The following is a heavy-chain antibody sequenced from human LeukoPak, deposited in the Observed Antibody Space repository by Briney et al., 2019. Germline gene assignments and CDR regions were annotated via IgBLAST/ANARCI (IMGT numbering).Heavy chain of an antibody. CDR2: INSSGSTI. J-gene: IGHJ6*04. CDR3: AELGITMIGGV. Sequence: GGSLRLSCAASGFTFSSYEMNWVRQAPGKGLEWVSYINSSGSTIYYADSVKGRFTISRDNAKNSLYLQMNSLRAEDTAVYYCAELGITMIGGVWGKGTTVTISS. D-gene: IGHD3-10*02. CDR1: GFTFSSYE. V-gene: IGHV3-48*03.